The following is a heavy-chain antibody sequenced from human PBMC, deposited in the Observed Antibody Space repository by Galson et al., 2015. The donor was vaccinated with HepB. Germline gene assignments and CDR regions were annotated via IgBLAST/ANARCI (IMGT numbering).Heavy chain of an antibody. J-gene: IGHJ4*02. Sequence: SLRLSCAASGFTFSYYTLHWVRQSPGVGLEWVALFSSDGSSKFYADSVKGRFTISRDDSKDTLFLQMDSLRPEDTALYYCAREADAAAFDYWGQGALVTVSS. CDR1: GFTFSYYT. V-gene: IGHV3-30-3*01. D-gene: IGHD2-2*01. CDR3: AREADAAAFDY. CDR2: FSSDGSSK.